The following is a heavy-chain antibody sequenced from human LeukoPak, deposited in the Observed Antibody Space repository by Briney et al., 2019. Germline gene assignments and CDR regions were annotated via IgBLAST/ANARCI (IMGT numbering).Heavy chain of an antibody. Sequence: GGSLRLSCAASGFSFSNYGMNWIRQAPGKGLEWVSYISSSGSTIYCADSVKGRFAISRDNAKNSLYLQMNSLRAEDTAVYYCARRRDSGSLQHFDYWGQGTLVTVSS. CDR2: ISSSGSTI. CDR3: ARRRDSGSLQHFDY. V-gene: IGHV3-11*01. D-gene: IGHD1-26*01. CDR1: GFSFSNYG. J-gene: IGHJ4*02.